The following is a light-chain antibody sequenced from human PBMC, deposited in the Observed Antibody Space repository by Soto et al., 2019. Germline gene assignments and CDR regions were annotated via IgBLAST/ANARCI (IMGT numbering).Light chain of an antibody. CDR1: QSIRSY. V-gene: IGKV1-39*01. J-gene: IGKJ1*01. Sequence: DIQMTQSPSSLSASVGDRVTITCRASQSIRSYLNCYQQKPGKAPKLLVYAASGLQSGVPSRFSGSGSGTDFTLTISSLQPEDFATYYCQQTESTSWTFGQGTKVDVK. CDR3: QQTESTSWT. CDR2: AAS.